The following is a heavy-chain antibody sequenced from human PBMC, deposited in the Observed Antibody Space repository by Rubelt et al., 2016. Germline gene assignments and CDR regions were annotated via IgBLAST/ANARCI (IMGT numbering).Heavy chain of an antibody. D-gene: IGHD3-3*01. V-gene: IGHV4-39*01. CDR2: IYYSGST. CDR1: GGSISSSSYY. J-gene: IGHJ4*02. CDR3: ARRGAIFGVVIYVDY. Sequence: QLQLQESGPGLVKPSETLSLTCTVSGGSISSSSYYWGWIRQPPGKGLEWLGSIYYSGSTYYNPSLKRRVTISVDTSKNQFSLKLSSVTAADTAVYYCARRGAIFGVVIYVDYWGQGTLVTVSS.